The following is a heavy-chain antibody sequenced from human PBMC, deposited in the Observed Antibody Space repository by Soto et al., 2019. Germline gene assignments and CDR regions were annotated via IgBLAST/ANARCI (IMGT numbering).Heavy chain of an antibody. V-gene: IGHV4-59*01. CDR2: IYYSGST. Sequence: PSETLSLTCTVSGGSTSSYYWSWIRQPPGKGLEWIGYIYYSGSTNYNPSLKSRVTISVDTSKNQFSLNLSSVTAADTAVYYCARGPDTAMVMGYYYYGMDLWGQGTTVTVSS. CDR3: ARGPDTAMVMGYYYYGMDL. CDR1: GGSTSSYY. D-gene: IGHD5-18*01. J-gene: IGHJ6*02.